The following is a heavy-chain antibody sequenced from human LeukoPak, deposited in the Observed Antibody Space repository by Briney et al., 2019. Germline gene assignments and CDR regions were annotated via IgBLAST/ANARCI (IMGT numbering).Heavy chain of an antibody. J-gene: IGHJ1*01. CDR2: VFPRSGDT. D-gene: IGHD5/OR15-5a*01. CDR1: GYTFSDYY. Sequence: ASVKVSCKASGYTFSDYYIHWVRQAPGEGLEWVGWVFPRSGDTYYSQRFHGRVAMTTDTSINTAYMELSRLKSDDTGVYSCARPPRDLVSAAPFPFWGQGTLVTVSS. V-gene: IGHV1-2*02. CDR3: ARPPRDLVSAAPFPF.